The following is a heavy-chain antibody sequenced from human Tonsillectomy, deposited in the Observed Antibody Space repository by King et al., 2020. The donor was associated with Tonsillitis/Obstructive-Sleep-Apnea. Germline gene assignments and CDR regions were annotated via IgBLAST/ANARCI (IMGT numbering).Heavy chain of an antibody. V-gene: IGHV1-2*06. D-gene: IGHD3-10*01. Sequence: HGQLVQSGAEVKKPGASVKVSCKASGYTFTDYFMHWVRQAPGQGLEWMGRINPNSGGTNYAQKFQGRVTMTRDTSISTAYMELSRLISDDTAGYYCAKAGTVIPGSGWFDPWGQGTLVTVSS. CDR1: GYTFTDYF. CDR3: AKAGTVIPGSGWFDP. CDR2: INPNSGGT. J-gene: IGHJ5*02.